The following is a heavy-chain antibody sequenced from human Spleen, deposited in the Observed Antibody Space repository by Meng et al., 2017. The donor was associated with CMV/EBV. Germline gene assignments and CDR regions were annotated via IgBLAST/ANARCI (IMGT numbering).Heavy chain of an antibody. CDR3: AREYMVLSGPLRYYYGMDV. Sequence: ASVKVSCKASGYTFTAYYMHWVRQAPGQGLEWMGWINPNSGGTNYAQKFQGRVTMTRDTSISTAYMEVSRLRSDDTAMYYWAREYMVLSGPLRYYYGMDVWGQGTTVTVSS. CDR1: GYTFTAYY. D-gene: IGHD4/OR15-4a*01. CDR2: INPNSGGT. J-gene: IGHJ6*02. V-gene: IGHV1-2*02.